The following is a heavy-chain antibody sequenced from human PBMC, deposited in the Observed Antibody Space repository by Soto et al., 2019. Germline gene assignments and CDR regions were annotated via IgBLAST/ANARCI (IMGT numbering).Heavy chain of an antibody. D-gene: IGHD2-15*01. V-gene: IGHV5-51*01. Sequence: GESLKISCKGSGYSFTSYWIGWVRQMPGKGLEWMGIIYPGDSDTRYSPSFQGQVTISADKSISTAYLQWSSLKASDTAMYYCARGGDIVVVVAAIELSWFDPWGQGTLVTVSS. CDR1: GYSFTSYW. CDR3: ARGGDIVVVVAAIELSWFDP. J-gene: IGHJ5*02. CDR2: IYPGDSDT.